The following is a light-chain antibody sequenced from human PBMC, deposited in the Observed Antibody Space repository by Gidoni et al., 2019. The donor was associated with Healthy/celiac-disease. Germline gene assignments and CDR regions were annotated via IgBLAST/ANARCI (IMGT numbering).Light chain of an antibody. CDR1: QSVSSY. Sequence: EIVLTQSPATLSLSPWERATLSCRASQSVSSYLAWYQQKPGQAPRLLIYDASNRATGIPARFSDSVSGTDFTLTISSLEPEDFAVYYCQQRSNWPWTFGQGTKVEIK. J-gene: IGKJ1*01. V-gene: IGKV3-11*01. CDR2: DAS. CDR3: QQRSNWPWT.